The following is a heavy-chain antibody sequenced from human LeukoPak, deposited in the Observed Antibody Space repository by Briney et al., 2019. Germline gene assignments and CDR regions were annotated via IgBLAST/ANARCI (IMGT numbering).Heavy chain of an antibody. J-gene: IGHJ3*02. Sequence: GGSLRLSCAASGFTFSSYAMSWVRQAPGKGLEWVSAISGSGGTGTYYADSVKGRFTISRDNSKNTLYLQMNSLRAEDTAVYYCARTSSWYIDSFDIWGQGTMVSVSS. CDR3: ARTSSWYIDSFDI. D-gene: IGHD6-13*01. CDR1: GFTFSSYA. V-gene: IGHV3-23*01. CDR2: ISGSGGTGT.